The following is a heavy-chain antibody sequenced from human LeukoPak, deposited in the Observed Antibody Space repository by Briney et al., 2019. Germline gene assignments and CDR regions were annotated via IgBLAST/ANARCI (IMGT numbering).Heavy chain of an antibody. CDR1: GYTFTSYA. V-gene: IGHV1-3*01. CDR2: INAGNGNT. D-gene: IGHD5-12*01. CDR3: ARGPRAEWLNIDY. J-gene: IGHJ4*02. Sequence: EASVKVSCKASGYTFTSYAMHWVRQAPGQRLEWMGWINAGNGNTKYSQKFQGRVTITRDTSASTAYMELSSLKSEDTAVYYCARGPRAEWLNIDYWGQGTLVTVSS.